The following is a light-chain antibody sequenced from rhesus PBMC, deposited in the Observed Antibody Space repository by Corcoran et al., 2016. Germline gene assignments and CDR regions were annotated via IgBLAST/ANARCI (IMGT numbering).Light chain of an antibody. CDR1: QSLSNY. V-gene: IGKV1S9*01. Sequence: DIQMTQSPSSLSASVGDRVTITCQASQSLSNYLNWYQQKPGKIPKLLIYRASSLQSGIPSRFCGSGSGTDFTLNISSLQPEDFATYYCQQGYSYPLTFGGGTKVELK. J-gene: IGKJ4*01. CDR2: RAS. CDR3: QQGYSYPLT.